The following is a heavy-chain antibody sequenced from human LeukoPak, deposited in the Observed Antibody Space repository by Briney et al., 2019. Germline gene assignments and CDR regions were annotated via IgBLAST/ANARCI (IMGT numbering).Heavy chain of an antibody. CDR1: GYTLTELS. Sequence: ASVKVSCKVSGYTLTELSMHWVRQAPGKGLEWMGGFDPEDGETIYAQKFQGRVTMTEDTSTDTAYMELSSLRSEDTAVYYCATVDTAMVFGAFDIWGQGTMVTVSS. J-gene: IGHJ3*02. D-gene: IGHD5-18*01. CDR2: FDPEDGET. V-gene: IGHV1-24*01. CDR3: ATVDTAMVFGAFDI.